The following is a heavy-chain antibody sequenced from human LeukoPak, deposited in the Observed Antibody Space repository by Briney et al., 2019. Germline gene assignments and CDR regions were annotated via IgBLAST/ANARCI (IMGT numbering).Heavy chain of an antibody. CDR1: GGSFNGYY. CDR2: INHSGST. J-gene: IGHJ3*02. D-gene: IGHD7-27*01. Sequence: SETLSLTCAVYGGSFNGYYWSWIRQPPGKGLEWIGEINHSGSTNYNPSLKSRVTISVDTSKNQFSLKLSSVTAADTAVYYCAGTGVRAFDIWGPGTMVTVSS. V-gene: IGHV4-34*01. CDR3: AGTGVRAFDI.